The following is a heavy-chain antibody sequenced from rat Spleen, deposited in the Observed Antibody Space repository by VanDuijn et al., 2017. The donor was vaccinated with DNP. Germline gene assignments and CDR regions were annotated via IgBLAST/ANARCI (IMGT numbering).Heavy chain of an antibody. Sequence: QVQLKESGPGLVQPSETLSLTCTVSGFSLTTYSVSWVRQPPGKGLEWIAAISSGGSTYYNSALKSRLSFSSDPSKSQVFLKMNSLQTEDTATYYCASTLVNYGTYGYYAMDAWGQGTSVTVSS. V-gene: IGHV2-6*01. D-gene: IGHD1-3*01. CDR1: GFSLTTYS. CDR2: ISSGGST. CDR3: ASTLVNYGTYGYYAMDA. J-gene: IGHJ4*01.